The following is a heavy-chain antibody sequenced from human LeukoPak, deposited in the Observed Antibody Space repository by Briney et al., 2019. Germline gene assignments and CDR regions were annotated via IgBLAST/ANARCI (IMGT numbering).Heavy chain of an antibody. Sequence: GGSLRLSCAASGFTFSNAWMSWVRQAPGKGLEWVGRIKSKTDGGTTDYAAPVKGRFTISRDDSKNTLYLQMNSLKTEDTAVYYCTTEKRVVRGVMGYWGQGTLVTVSS. D-gene: IGHD3-10*01. CDR1: GFTFSNAW. J-gene: IGHJ4*02. V-gene: IGHV3-15*01. CDR2: IKSKTDGGTT. CDR3: TTEKRVVRGVMGY.